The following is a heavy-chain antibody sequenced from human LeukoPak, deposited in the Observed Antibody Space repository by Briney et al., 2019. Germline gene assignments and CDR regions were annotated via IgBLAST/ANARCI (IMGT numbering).Heavy chain of an antibody. CDR3: ARDGGGPLYGMDV. CDR1: GFTVSSNY. J-gene: IGHJ6*02. CDR2: IYSGGST. D-gene: IGHD2-15*01. V-gene: IGHV3-66*01. Sequence: GGSLRLSCAVSGFTVSSNYMSWVRQAPGKGLEWGSVIYSGGSTYYADSVKGRFTISRDNAKNSLYLQMNSLRAEDTAVYYCARDGGGPLYGMDVWGQGTTVTVSS.